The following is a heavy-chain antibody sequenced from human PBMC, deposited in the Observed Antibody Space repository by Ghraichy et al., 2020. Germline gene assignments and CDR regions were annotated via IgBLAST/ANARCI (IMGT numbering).Heavy chain of an antibody. CDR1: GFSFSSHA. D-gene: IGHD6-13*01. Sequence: GGSLRLSCAASGFSFSSHAMSWVRQAPGKGLEWVSAVSGDGSSTYYADSVKGRFTISRDNSKNTVYVQMNSLRAEDTAVYYCAKRREAGFTPFDYWGLGTLVTVSS. CDR2: VSGDGSST. V-gene: IGHV3-23*01. J-gene: IGHJ4*02. CDR3: AKRREAGFTPFDY.